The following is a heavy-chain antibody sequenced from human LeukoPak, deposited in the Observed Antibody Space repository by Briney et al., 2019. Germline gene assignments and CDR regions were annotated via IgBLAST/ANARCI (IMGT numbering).Heavy chain of an antibody. Sequence: GGSLRLSCVASGFTFSDYGMNWVRQAPGKGLEWVSSISSSSSYIYYADSVKGRFTISRDNAKNSLYLQMNSLRAEDTAVYYCARGDDYDFWSGPYYFDYWGQGTLVTVSS. J-gene: IGHJ4*02. CDR2: ISSSSSYI. D-gene: IGHD3-3*01. CDR1: GFTFSDYG. CDR3: ARGDDYDFWSGPYYFDY. V-gene: IGHV3-21*01.